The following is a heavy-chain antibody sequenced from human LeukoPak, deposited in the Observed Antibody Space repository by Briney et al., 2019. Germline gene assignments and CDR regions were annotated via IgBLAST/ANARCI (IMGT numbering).Heavy chain of an antibody. D-gene: IGHD3-9*01. J-gene: IGHJ4*02. V-gene: IGHV3-21*01. CDR3: ARADFDWLHDY. CDR2: ISSSSSYM. CDR1: GFTFSSYS. Sequence: GGSLRLSCAASGFTFSSYSMNWVRQAPGKGLEWVSSISSSSSYMYYADSVKGRFTISRDNAKNSLYLQMNSLRAEDTAVYYCARADFDWLHDYWGRGTLVTVSS.